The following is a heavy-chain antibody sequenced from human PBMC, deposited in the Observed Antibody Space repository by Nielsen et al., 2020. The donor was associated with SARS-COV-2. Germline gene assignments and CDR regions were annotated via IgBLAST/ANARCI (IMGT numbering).Heavy chain of an antibody. Sequence: GESLKISCAASGFTFGSYGMHWVRQAPGKGLEWVAVIWYDGSNKYYADSVKGRFTISRDNSKNTLYLQMNSLRAEDTAVYYCARDLSYNWNYGFFGGYYYYGMDVWGQGTTVTVSS. CDR3: ARDLSYNWNYGFFGGYYYYGMDV. CDR1: GFTFGSYG. CDR2: IWYDGSNK. V-gene: IGHV3-33*01. J-gene: IGHJ6*02. D-gene: IGHD1-7*01.